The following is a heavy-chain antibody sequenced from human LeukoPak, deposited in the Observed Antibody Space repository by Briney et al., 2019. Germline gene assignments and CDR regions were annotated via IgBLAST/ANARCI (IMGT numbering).Heavy chain of an antibody. CDR3: ARAGTYSGYKVFDT. V-gene: IGHV3-11*01. Sequence: GGSLRLSCAASRFIFSNYYMSWIRQTPGKGQEWIANIGTDGSSENYADSAKGRFTISRDNARNSLFLQMSSLRVEDTAVYFCARAGTYSGYKVFDTWGQGTLVTVAS. CDR1: RFIFSNYY. D-gene: IGHD5-12*01. CDR2: IGTDGSSE. J-gene: IGHJ5*02.